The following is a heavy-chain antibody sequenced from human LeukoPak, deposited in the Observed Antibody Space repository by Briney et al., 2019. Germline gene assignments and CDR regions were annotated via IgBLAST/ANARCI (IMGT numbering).Heavy chain of an antibody. D-gene: IGHD6-13*01. V-gene: IGHV3-48*02. CDR3: ARDISSSWYGHFDN. J-gene: IGHJ4*02. CDR2: ISTSSSTK. CDR1: GFTFSSYS. Sequence: GGSLRLSCAASGFTFSSYSMNWVRQAPGKGLEWVSYISTSSSTKYYADSVKGRFTISRDNAKNSLYLQMNSLRDEDTAVYYCARDISSSWYGHFDNWGQGTLVTVSS.